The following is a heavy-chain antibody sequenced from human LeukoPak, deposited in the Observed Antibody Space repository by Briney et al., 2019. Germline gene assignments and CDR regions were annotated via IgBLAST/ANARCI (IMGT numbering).Heavy chain of an antibody. CDR3: ARDRQLRFLEQGWFDP. V-gene: IGHV4-61*02. J-gene: IGHJ5*02. D-gene: IGHD3-3*01. CDR2: IYTSGST. Sequence: TSETLSLTCTVSGGPISSGSYYWSWIRQPAGKGLEWIGRIYTSGSTNYNPSLKSRVTISVDTSKNQFSLKLSSVTAADTAVYYCARDRQLRFLEQGWFDPWGQGTLVTVSS. CDR1: GGPISSGSYY.